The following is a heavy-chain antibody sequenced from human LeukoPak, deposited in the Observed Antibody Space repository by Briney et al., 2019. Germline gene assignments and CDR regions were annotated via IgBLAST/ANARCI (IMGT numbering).Heavy chain of an antibody. CDR2: IRGNGDST. Sequence: GGSLRLSCAASGLTFSNAWMTWVRQAPGKGLEWVSTIRGNGDSTHYADSVKGRFTISRDNSKNTLYLQMNSLRGEDSAIYYCAKGQELDDGVIDSWGQGTLVTVSS. J-gene: IGHJ4*02. D-gene: IGHD1-1*01. V-gene: IGHV3-23*01. CDR1: GLTFSNAW. CDR3: AKGQELDDGVIDS.